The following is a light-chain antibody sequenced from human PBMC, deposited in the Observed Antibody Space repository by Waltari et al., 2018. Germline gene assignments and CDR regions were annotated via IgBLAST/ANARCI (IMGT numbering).Light chain of an antibody. CDR3: SSQSSDNVVL. Sequence: QSALTQPASVPGSPGQSITISCTGTSSDVGGYNSVSWYQDHPGQAPKVIIYDVSDRPSGISERFSGSKSGNTASLTISGLQAEDEADYYCSSQSSDNVVLFGGGTKLTVL. CDR1: SSDVGGYNS. J-gene: IGLJ2*01. V-gene: IGLV2-14*03. CDR2: DVS.